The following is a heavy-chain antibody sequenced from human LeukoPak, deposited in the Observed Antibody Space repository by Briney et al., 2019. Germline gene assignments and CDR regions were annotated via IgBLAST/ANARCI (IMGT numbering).Heavy chain of an antibody. CDR3: ARLSRHIEPHAFDY. CDR2: IYYSGST. J-gene: IGHJ4*02. Sequence: SETLSLTCTVSGGSISGSSYYWGWIRQPPGKGLEWIGSIYYSGSTYNNPSLRSRVTISVDTPKNQFSLKLSSVTAADTAVYYCARLSRHIEPHAFDYWGQGTLVTVSS. V-gene: IGHV4-39*01. CDR1: GGSISGSSYY. D-gene: IGHD2-21*01.